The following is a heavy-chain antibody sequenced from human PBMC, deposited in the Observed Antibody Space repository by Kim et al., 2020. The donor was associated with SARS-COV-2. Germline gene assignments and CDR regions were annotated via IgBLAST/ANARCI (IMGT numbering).Heavy chain of an antibody. CDR2: ISGNGGST. J-gene: IGHJ6*01. D-gene: IGHD3-10*01. V-gene: IGHV3-23*01. Sequence: GGSLRLSCAASGFTFSSYAMSWVRQAPGKGLEWVSAISGNGGSTYYADSVKGRFTISRDNSKNTLYLQMNSLRAADTAVSYCAKAGGHYYGAKGGGMDVWGQRATGTVSS. CDR1: GFTFSSYA. CDR3: AKAGGHYYGAKGGGMDV.